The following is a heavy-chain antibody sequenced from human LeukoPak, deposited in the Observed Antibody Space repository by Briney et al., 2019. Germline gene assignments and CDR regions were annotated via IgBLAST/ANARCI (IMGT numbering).Heavy chain of an antibody. CDR1: GGSISSANYY. J-gene: IGHJ4*02. CDR2: IYYSGNT. Sequence: PSQTLSLTCTVSGGSISSANYYWSWIRQPPGKGLEYIGYIYYSGNTYYNPSLKSRVTISVDTSKNQFSLKLTSVTAADTAVYYCASKNWQSFYFDYWGQGTLVTVSS. D-gene: IGHD1-1*01. V-gene: IGHV4-30-4*01. CDR3: ASKNWQSFYFDY.